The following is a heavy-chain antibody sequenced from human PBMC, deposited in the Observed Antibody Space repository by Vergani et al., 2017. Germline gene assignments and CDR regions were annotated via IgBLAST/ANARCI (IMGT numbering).Heavy chain of an antibody. CDR1: GFTFDDYA. D-gene: IGHD6-19*01. Sequence: VQLVESGGGVVQPGRSLRLSCAASGFTFDDYAMHWVRQAPGKGLEWVSGISWNSGSIGYADSVKGRFTISRDNAKNSLYLQMNSLRAEDTAVYYCARGVSSGWPLYYYYYMDVWGKGTTVTVSS. CDR3: ARGVSSGWPLYYYYYMDV. V-gene: IGHV3-9*01. J-gene: IGHJ6*03. CDR2: ISWNSGSI.